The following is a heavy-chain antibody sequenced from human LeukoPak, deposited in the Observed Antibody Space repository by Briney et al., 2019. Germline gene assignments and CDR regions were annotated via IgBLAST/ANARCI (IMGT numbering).Heavy chain of an antibody. CDR2: ISYDESDK. CDR3: AKGTGSSGWYWFDY. Sequence: GGSLRLSCAASGFTFSSYALHWVRQAPGRGLEWVALISYDESDKYYADFVKGRFAISRDNSKNTLYLQMNSLRAEDTAVYYCAKGTGSSGWYWFDYWGQGTLVTVSS. D-gene: IGHD6-19*01. CDR1: GFTFSSYA. V-gene: IGHV3-30*18. J-gene: IGHJ4*02.